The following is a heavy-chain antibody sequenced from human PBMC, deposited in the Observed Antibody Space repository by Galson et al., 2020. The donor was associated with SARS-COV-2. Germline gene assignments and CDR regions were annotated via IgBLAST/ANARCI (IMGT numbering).Heavy chain of an antibody. Sequence: GGSLRLSCAASGFTFDDYAMHWVRQAPGKGLEWVSGISWNNNKIAYGDSVKGRFTISRDNAKNSLYLQMNSLRTEDTALYYCARGLDSTGYNWFDPWGQGTLVTVSS. CDR2: ISWNNNKI. V-gene: IGHV3-9*01. J-gene: IGHJ5*02. CDR1: GFTFDDYA. CDR3: ARGLDSTGYNWFDP. D-gene: IGHD3-22*01.